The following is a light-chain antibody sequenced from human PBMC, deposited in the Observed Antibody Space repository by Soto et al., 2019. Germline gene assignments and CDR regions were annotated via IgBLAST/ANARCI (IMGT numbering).Light chain of an antibody. CDR1: SSDVGGYNY. V-gene: IGLV2-14*01. CDR3: NSYTSSSTLV. CDR2: DVS. Sequence: QSVLTQPASVSGSPGQSITISCTGTSSDVGGYNYVSWYQQHPGKAPKLMIYDVSYRPSGVSNRFSGSKSGNTASLTISGLRAEEEADYYCNSYTSSSTLVFGSGNKVTVL. J-gene: IGLJ1*01.